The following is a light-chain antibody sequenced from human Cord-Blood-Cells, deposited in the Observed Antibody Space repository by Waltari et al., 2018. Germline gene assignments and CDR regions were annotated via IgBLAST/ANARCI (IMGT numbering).Light chain of an antibody. Sequence: DIQMTQSPSTLSASVGDRVTITCRASQSISSWLAWYQQKPGKAPKLLIYDASSLESGVPSRFSGSGSGTEFTLTISSLQPDDFATYYCXQYNSYSPRTFGQGTKVEIK. CDR2: DAS. V-gene: IGKV1-5*01. J-gene: IGKJ1*01. CDR3: XQYNSYSPRT. CDR1: QSISSW.